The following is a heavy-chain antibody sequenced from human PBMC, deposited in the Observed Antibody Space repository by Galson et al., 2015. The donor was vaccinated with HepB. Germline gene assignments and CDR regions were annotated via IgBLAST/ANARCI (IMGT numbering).Heavy chain of an antibody. V-gene: IGHV3-9*01. CDR1: GFTFDDYA. J-gene: IGHJ6*03. Sequence: SLRLSCAASGFTFDDYAMHWVRQAPGKGLEWVSGISWNSGIIGYADSVKGRFTISRDNAKNSLYLQMNSLRAEDTALYYCAKGVPNRSYYFHYYMDVWGTGTTVTVSS. CDR2: ISWNSGII. CDR3: AKGVPNRSYYFHYYMDV.